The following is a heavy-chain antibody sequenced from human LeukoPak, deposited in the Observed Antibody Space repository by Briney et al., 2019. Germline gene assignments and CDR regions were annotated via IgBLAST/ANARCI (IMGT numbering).Heavy chain of an antibody. Sequence: AAYTFTFCNIWWVWHPPAPGHERVGGVRTKSKTESGTTNYAAPVKGRETISRDDSKNTLYLQMNSLKTEDTAVYYCTRNAEYSSGWSFWGQGTLVTVSS. V-gene: IGHV3-15*01. CDR2: TKSKTESGTT. J-gene: IGHJ4*02. CDR1: TFTFCNIW. CDR3: TRNAEYSSGWSF. D-gene: IGHD6-19*01.